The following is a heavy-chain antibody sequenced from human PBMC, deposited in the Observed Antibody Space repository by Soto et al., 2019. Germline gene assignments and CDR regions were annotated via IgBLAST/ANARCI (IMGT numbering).Heavy chain of an antibody. Sequence: EVQLLESGGGLVQPGGSLRLSCGASGFTFSSYTMSWVRQAPGKGLEWVSAIRDSGGSTYYAVSVKGRFTISRDNSKHTLFLKVDSLRAEDTAVYYCAKGLRDYYYMDVWGKGTTVTVSS. CDR3: AKGLRDYYYMDV. CDR1: GFTFSSYT. V-gene: IGHV3-23*01. CDR2: IRDSGGST. J-gene: IGHJ6*03.